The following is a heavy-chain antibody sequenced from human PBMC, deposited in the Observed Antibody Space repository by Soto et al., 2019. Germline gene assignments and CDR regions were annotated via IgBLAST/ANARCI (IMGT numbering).Heavy chain of an antibody. CDR2: ISYDGSNK. CDR1: GFTFSSYG. V-gene: IGHV3-30*18. Sequence: QVQLVESGGGVVQPGRSLRLSCAASGFTFSSYGMHWVRQAPGKGLEGVAVISYDGSNKYYADSVKGRFTISRDNSKNTLYLQMNSLRAEDTAVYYCAKELISWGQGTLVTVSS. D-gene: IGHD3-3*02. J-gene: IGHJ4*02. CDR3: AKELIS.